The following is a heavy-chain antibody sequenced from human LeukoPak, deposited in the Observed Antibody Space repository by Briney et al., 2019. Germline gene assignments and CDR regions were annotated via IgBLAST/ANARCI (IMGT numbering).Heavy chain of an antibody. CDR1: GGSISTYY. J-gene: IGHJ4*02. D-gene: IGHD4-17*01. CDR3: ARGHGDYLRALFDY. CDR2: IYYSGST. Sequence: SETLSLTCTVSGGSISTYYWSWIRQPPGKGLEWIGYIYYSGSTNYNPSLKSRVTISVDTSKNQFSLKLSSVTAADTAVYYCARGHGDYLRALFDYWGQGTLVTVSS. V-gene: IGHV4-59*01.